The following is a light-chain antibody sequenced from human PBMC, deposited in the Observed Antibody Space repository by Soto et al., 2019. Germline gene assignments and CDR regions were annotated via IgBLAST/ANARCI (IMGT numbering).Light chain of an antibody. J-gene: IGLJ2*01. CDR1: SSDVGSYYR. CDR2: EVS. V-gene: IGLV2-18*01. Sequence: QSALTQPPSVSGSPGQSVTISCTGTSSDVGSYYRVSWYQQPPGTAPKLMIYEVSNRPSGVPDRFSGSKSGNTASLTISGLQAEDEADYYCSLYTSNSTLVFGGGTKVTVL. CDR3: SLYTSNSTLV.